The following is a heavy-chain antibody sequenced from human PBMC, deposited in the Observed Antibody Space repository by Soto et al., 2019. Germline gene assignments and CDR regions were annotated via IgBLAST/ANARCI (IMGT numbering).Heavy chain of an antibody. V-gene: IGHV1-18*01. Sequence: QVQLVQSGAEVKKPGASVKVSCKAPGYIFTNYGISWARQAPGQGPEWMQWVSGYNGNIKHAQNLQGRVTLNTAPSTSTAYMGLRSLTSDDTAVYYCPSGGGSWSAVYSQHWGQGTLVIVS. CDR3: PSGGGSWSAVYSQH. D-gene: IGHD6-13*01. CDR1: GYIFTNYG. CDR2: VSGYNGNI. J-gene: IGHJ1*01.